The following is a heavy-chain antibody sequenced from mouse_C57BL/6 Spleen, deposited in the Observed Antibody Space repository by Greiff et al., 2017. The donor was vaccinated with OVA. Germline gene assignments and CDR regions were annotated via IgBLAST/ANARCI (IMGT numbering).Heavy chain of an antibody. D-gene: IGHD1-1*01. CDR3: ARDWATVVAGDY. Sequence: QVQLQQPGAELVKPGASVKLSCKASGYTFTSYWMHWVKQRPGQGLEWIGMIHPNSGSTNYNEKFKSKATLTVDKSSSTAYMQLSSLTSEDSAVYYCARDWATVVAGDYWGQGTTLTVSS. CDR2: IHPNSGST. V-gene: IGHV1-64*01. J-gene: IGHJ2*01. CDR1: GYTFTSYW.